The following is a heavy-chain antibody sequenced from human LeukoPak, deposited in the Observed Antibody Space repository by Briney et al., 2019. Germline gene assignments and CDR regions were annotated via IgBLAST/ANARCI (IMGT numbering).Heavy chain of an antibody. Sequence: SETLSLTCTVSGGSISSYYWSWIRQPPGKGLGWIGYIYYSGSTNYNPSLKSRVTISLDTSKNQFSLQLSSVTAADTAVYYCARSTWLLDKWGQGTLVTVSS. V-gene: IGHV4-59*01. CDR3: ARSTWLLDK. D-gene: IGHD6-19*01. CDR2: IYYSGST. CDR1: GGSISSYY. J-gene: IGHJ4*02.